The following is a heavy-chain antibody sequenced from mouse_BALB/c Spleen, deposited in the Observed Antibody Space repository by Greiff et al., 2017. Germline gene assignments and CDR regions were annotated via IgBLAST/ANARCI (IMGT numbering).Heavy chain of an antibody. CDR2: IRSKSNNYAT. D-gene: IGHD2-1*01. J-gene: IGHJ1*01. CDR1: GFTFNTNA. V-gene: IGHV10S3*01. Sequence: EVQLVETGGGLVQPKGSLKLSCAASGFTFNTNAMNWVRQAPGKGLEWVARIRSKSNNYATYYADSVKDRFTISRDDSQSMLYLQMNNLKTEDTAMYYCVRDRGNYVWYFDVWGAGTTVTVSS. CDR3: VRDRGNYVWYFDV.